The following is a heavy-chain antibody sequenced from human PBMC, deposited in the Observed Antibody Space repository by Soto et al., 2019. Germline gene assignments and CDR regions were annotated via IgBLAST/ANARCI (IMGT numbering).Heavy chain of an antibody. CDR2: ISYDGSNK. V-gene: IGHV3-30*18. CDR1: GFTFSSYG. J-gene: IGHJ6*02. CDR3: AKAQWLIGRGLYYYGMDV. D-gene: IGHD6-19*01. Sequence: GGSLRLSCAASGFTFSSYGMHWVRQAPGKGLEWVAVISYDGSNKYYADSVKGRFTISRDNSKNTLYLQMNSLRAEDTAVYYCAKAQWLIGRGLYYYGMDVWGQGTTVTVSS.